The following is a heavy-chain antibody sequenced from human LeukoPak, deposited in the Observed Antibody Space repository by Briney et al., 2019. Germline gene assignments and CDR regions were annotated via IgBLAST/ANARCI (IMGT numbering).Heavy chain of an antibody. CDR1: GYTFTSYY. D-gene: IGHD5-24*01. CDR2: IKPSGGDT. J-gene: IGHJ3*02. CDR3: ARVRDGYNDAYDI. Sequence: GASVKVSCKASGYTFTSYYMHWVRQAPGQRLEWMGIIKPSGGDTSYAQTLQGRVFMTRDTSTSTVYMELSSLKSEDTAVYYCARVRDGYNDAYDIWGQGTMVTVSS. V-gene: IGHV1-46*04.